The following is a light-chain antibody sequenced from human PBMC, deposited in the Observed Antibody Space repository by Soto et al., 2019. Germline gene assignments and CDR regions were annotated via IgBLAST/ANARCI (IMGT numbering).Light chain of an antibody. V-gene: IGKV2-28*01. CDR3: MQALQTPPWT. CDR2: LGS. J-gene: IGKJ1*01. Sequence: IVMTQSPLSLPVTPGEPSSISCSSSHSLLHINGYNYLDWYLQKPGQSPQLLIYLGSSRASGVPDRFSGSGSGTDFTLKISRVETEDVGVYYCMQALQTPPWTFGQGTNVDI. CDR1: HSLLHINGYNY.